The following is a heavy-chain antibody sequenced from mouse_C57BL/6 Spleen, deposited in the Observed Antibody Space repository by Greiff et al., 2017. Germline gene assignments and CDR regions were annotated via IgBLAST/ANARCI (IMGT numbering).Heavy chain of an antibody. CDR1: GYTFTDYY. Sequence: QVQLQQSGAELVKPGASVKISCKASGYTFTDYYINWVKQRPGQGLEWIGKIGPGSGSTYYNEKFKGKATLTADKSSSTAYMQLSSLTSEDSAVYFCARLPYYYGSPYWYFDVWGTGTTVTVSS. CDR2: IGPGSGST. D-gene: IGHD1-1*01. V-gene: IGHV1-77*01. J-gene: IGHJ1*03. CDR3: ARLPYYYGSPYWYFDV.